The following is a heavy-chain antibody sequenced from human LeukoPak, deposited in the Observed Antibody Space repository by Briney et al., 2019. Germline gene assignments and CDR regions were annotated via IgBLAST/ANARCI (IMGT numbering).Heavy chain of an antibody. J-gene: IGHJ5*02. V-gene: IGHV4-59*08. CDR1: GGSISSYY. CDR2: IYYSGST. D-gene: IGHD3-3*01. Sequence: SETLSLTCTVSGGSISSYYWSWIRQPPGKGLEWIGYIYYSGSTNYNPSLKSRVTISVDTSKNQFSLKLSSVTAADTAVYYCATLWKYYDFWSGYYGDWFDPWGQGTLVTVSS. CDR3: ATLWKYYDFWSGYYGDWFDP.